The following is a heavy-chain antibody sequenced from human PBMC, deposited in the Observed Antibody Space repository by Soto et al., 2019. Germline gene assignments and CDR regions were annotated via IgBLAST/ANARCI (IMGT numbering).Heavy chain of an antibody. CDR2: IRQDGGEI. Sequence: EVQLVESGGGLVQPGGSLRLSCVDSGPTFSNYWMNWVRQAPGKGLEWVANIRQDGGEIYYVDSVKGRFTISRDNTKNSLYLQMNSLRAEDTAVYYCARGADYGAHFQRWGQGTLVTVSS. D-gene: IGHD4-17*01. CDR1: GPTFSNYW. V-gene: IGHV3-7*01. J-gene: IGHJ1*01. CDR3: ARGADYGAHFQR.